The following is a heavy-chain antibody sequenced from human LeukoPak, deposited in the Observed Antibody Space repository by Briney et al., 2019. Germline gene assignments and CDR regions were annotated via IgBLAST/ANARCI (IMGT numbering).Heavy chain of an antibody. D-gene: IGHD6-19*01. Sequence: GGSLRLSCAASGFTFSSYVMSWVRQAPGKGLEWVSGISGSGGTTNYADSVKGRFTISRDNSKNTLYLQMNSLRAGDTAVYYCASSSGWSQIVDYWGQGTLVTVSS. V-gene: IGHV3-23*01. CDR2: ISGSGGTT. J-gene: IGHJ4*02. CDR1: GFTFSSYV. CDR3: ASSSGWSQIVDY.